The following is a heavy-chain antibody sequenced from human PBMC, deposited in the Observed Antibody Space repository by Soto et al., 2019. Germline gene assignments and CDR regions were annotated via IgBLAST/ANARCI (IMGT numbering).Heavy chain of an antibody. D-gene: IGHD6-19*01. J-gene: IGHJ4*02. CDR2: IPYSGNT. CDR3: ARPNAAQTVAGFDS. V-gene: IGHV4-39*01. Sequence: SETLSLTCTVSGGSVSSGRFYWGWVRQPPGKGLEWLGCIPYSGNTYYNPSLQSRVTMSVDMSKNQFSLKLTSVTAADTAVYFCARPNAAQTVAGFDSWGQGTLVTVSS. CDR1: GGSVSSGRFY.